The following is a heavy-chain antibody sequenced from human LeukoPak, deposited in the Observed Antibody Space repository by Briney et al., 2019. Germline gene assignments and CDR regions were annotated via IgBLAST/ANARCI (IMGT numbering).Heavy chain of an antibody. V-gene: IGHV3-30*02. CDR1: GFSFTSYG. D-gene: IGHD4/OR15-4a*01. CDR2: IRYDGSIK. CDR3: AKDQETIRTCCDS. Sequence: TRGSLRLSCAASGFSFTSYGMHWVRQAPGKGLEWVAFIRYDGSIKYYADSVKGRFTISRDNSKNTLYLEINSLRPEDTAMYYCAKDQETIRTCCDSWGRETLVSVAS. J-gene: IGHJ4*02.